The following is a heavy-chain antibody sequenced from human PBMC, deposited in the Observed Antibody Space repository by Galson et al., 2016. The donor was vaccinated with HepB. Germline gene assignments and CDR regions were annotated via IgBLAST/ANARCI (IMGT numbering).Heavy chain of an antibody. CDR1: FDTYW. CDR3: ARPFGYYYYYIDV. Sequence: FDTYWMTWVRQAPGKGLECVANIKPDGSETNYVDSVKGRFTISRDNGKNSVSLQMNSLRAEDTATYYCARPFGYYYYYIDVWGKGTAVLVSS. CDR2: IKPDGSET. V-gene: IGHV3-7*03. D-gene: IGHD3-10*01. J-gene: IGHJ6*03.